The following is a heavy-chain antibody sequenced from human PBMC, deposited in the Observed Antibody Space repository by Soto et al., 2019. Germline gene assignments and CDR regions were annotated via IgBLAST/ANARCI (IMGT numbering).Heavy chain of an antibody. J-gene: IGHJ5*01. Sequence: SGPTLVNXTQTLTLTCAFSGFSLTTGEGAVGWIRQPPGKALEWLAIVYAYDTVHYSPSLKSRLTITKDTSKNQVVLTMTNMDPVDTATYYCAHRRTVASRCWFDPWGQGTLVTVSS. CDR2: VYAYDTV. CDR3: AHRRTVASRCWFDP. CDR1: GFSLTTGEGA. V-gene: IGHV2-5*01. D-gene: IGHD6-6*01.